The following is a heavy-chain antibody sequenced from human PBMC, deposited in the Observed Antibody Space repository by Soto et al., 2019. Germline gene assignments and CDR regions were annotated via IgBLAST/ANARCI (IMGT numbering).Heavy chain of an antibody. CDR3: ARNTYVAATTDY. D-gene: IGHD1-1*01. V-gene: IGHV3-33*01. J-gene: IGHJ4*02. CDR2: IWYDGSNE. CDR1: EFAFRSYG. Sequence: QVQLVESGGGVVQPGRSLRLSCAASEFAFRSYGMHWVRQAPGKGLEWVAFIWYDGSNEHYADSVKGRFTISRDNSKNTLYLQMNSLIAEDTAVPYCARNTYVAATTDYWGQGTLVTVSS.